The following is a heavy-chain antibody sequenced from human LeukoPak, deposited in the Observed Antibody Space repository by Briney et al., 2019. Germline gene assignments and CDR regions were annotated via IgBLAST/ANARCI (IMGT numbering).Heavy chain of an antibody. V-gene: IGHV3-48*01. CDR2: FNDTGSST. CDR3: ARGRGSWYGVHFDY. D-gene: IGHD6-13*01. Sequence: GGSLRLSCAASGFTFSSYSMNWVRQAPGKGLEWVSSFNDTGSSTYYADSVKGRFTISRDNSKNSLYLQMNSLRTEDTAVFYCARGRGSWYGVHFDYWGQGTLVTVSS. J-gene: IGHJ4*02. CDR1: GFTFSSYS.